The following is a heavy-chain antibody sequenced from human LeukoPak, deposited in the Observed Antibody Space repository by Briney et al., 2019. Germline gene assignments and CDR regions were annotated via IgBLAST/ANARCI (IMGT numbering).Heavy chain of an antibody. V-gene: IGHV3-30*03. J-gene: IGHJ2*01. CDR1: GFTFSSYG. D-gene: IGHD2-15*01. CDR2: ISYDGSNK. CDR3: ARDLSENIVVVVAVWWYFDL. Sequence: GGSLRLSCAASGFTFSSYGMSWVRQAPGKGLEWVAVISYDGSNKYYADSVKGRFTISRDNSKNTLYLQMNSLRAEDTAVYYCARDLSENIVVVVAVWWYFDLWGRGTLVTVSS.